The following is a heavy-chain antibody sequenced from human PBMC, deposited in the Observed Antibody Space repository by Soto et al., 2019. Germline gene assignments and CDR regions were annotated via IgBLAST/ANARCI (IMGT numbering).Heavy chain of an antibody. Sequence: EVQLLESGGGLVQPGGSLRLSCAASGFTFSNYAVTWVRQAPGKGLEWVSTISGSGGSTYYADSVKGRFTISRDNSKNTLDLQMNSLRAEDTAVYYCAKDQGSSWYEIDYLGQGTLVTVSS. CDR2: ISGSGGST. CDR1: GFTFSNYA. D-gene: IGHD6-13*01. J-gene: IGHJ4*02. V-gene: IGHV3-23*01. CDR3: AKDQGSSWYEIDY.